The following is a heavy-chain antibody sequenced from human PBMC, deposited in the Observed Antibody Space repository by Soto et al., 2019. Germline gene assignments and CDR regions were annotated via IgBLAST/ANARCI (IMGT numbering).Heavy chain of an antibody. V-gene: IGHV3-66*01. CDR2: IYSGGST. J-gene: IGHJ4*02. CDR1: GFTVSSNY. Sequence: GSLRLSCAASGFTVSSNYVSWIRQAPGKGLEWVSVIYSGGSTYYADSVKGRFTISRDNSKNTLYLQMNSLRAEDTAVYYCARGLQRQVRSHFDYWGQGALVTVSS. CDR3: ARGLQRQVRSHFDY. D-gene: IGHD3-10*01.